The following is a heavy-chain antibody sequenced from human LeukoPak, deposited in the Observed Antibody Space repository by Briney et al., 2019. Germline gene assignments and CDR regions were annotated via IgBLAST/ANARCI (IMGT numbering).Heavy chain of an antibody. D-gene: IGHD4-17*01. J-gene: IGHJ5*02. CDR1: GFTFSRSW. V-gene: IGHV3-7*01. CDR2: INQDGSEE. CDR3: TSRVTQHKYFGP. Sequence: PGGSLRLSCAASGFTFSRSWMSWVRQAPGKGLEWVANINQDGSEEYYVGSVEGRFTISRDNAKSSLYLQMNSLRAEDAAVYYCTSRVTQHKYFGPWGQGSLVTVS.